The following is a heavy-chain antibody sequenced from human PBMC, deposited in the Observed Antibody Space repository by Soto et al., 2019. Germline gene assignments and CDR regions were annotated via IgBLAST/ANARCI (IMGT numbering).Heavy chain of an antibody. J-gene: IGHJ1*01. Sequence: PGGSLRLSCAASGFTFSNYAMHWVRQAPGKGLEWVAVISYDGSNKYYADSVKGRFTISRDNSKNSLYLQMNSLRAEDTAVYYCARDSGLHFQQWGQGTLVTVCS. V-gene: IGHV3-30-3*01. CDR1: GFTFSNYA. D-gene: IGHD2-15*01. CDR2: ISYDGSNK. CDR3: ARDSGLHFQQ.